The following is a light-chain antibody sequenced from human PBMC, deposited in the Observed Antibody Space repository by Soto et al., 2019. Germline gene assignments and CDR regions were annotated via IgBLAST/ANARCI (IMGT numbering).Light chain of an antibody. Sequence: SYELTQPPSVSVAPGQTARITCGGNNIGSESVHWYQQRPGQAPLLVIYYDRDRPSGIPERFSVSKSGNTATLTVIRVEAGDEADYYCQVWDSTKDHVVFGGGTKVTVL. V-gene: IGLV3-21*04. CDR1: NIGSES. CDR2: YDR. J-gene: IGLJ2*01. CDR3: QVWDSTKDHVV.